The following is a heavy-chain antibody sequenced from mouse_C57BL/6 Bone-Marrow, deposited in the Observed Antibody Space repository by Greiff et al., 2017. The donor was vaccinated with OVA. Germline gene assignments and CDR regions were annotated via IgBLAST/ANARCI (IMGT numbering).Heavy chain of an antibody. Sequence: EVKVVESGGGLVKPGGSLKLSCAASGFTFSSYAMSWVRQTPEKRLEWVATISDGGSYTYYPDNVKGRFTISRDNAKNNLYLQMSHLKSEDTAMYYCARAYYYGSSFYYFDYWGQGTTLTVSS. CDR2: ISDGGSYT. V-gene: IGHV5-4*03. CDR3: ARAYYYGSSFYYFDY. CDR1: GFTFSSYA. D-gene: IGHD1-1*01. J-gene: IGHJ2*01.